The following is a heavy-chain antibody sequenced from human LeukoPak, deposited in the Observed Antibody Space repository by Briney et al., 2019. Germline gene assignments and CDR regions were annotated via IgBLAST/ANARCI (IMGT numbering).Heavy chain of an antibody. V-gene: IGHV3-30*02. D-gene: IGHD2-2*01. CDR1: GFTFSSYG. CDR2: IRYDGSNK. J-gene: IGHJ4*02. Sequence: PGGSLRLSCAASGFTFSSYGMHWVRQAPGEGLEWVAFIRYDGSNKYYADSVKGRFTISRDNSKNTLYLQMNSLRAEDTAVYYCAKDVHIVVVPAAPFFDYWGQGTLVTVSS. CDR3: AKDVHIVVVPAAPFFDY.